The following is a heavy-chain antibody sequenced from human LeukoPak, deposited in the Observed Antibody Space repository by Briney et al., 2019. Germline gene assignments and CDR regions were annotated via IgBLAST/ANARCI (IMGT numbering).Heavy chain of an antibody. V-gene: IGHV3-30-3*01. Sequence: GGSLRLSCEALDSTFISYALHWARKAPAKGLEGVAVISYDGSNKYYADSVKGRFTISRDNSKNTLYLQMNSLRAEDTAVYYCARGYYDSSGYHDAFDIWGQGTMVTVSS. D-gene: IGHD3-22*01. J-gene: IGHJ3*02. CDR1: DSTFISYA. CDR3: ARGYYDSSGYHDAFDI. CDR2: ISYDGSNK.